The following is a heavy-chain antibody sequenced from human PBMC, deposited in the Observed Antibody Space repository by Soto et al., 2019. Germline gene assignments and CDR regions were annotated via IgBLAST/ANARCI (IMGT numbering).Heavy chain of an antibody. Sequence: KESGPTLVKPTQTLTLTCTFSGFSLSSTRMAVGWIRQPPGKALEWLALIYWDDDKRYSPFLTSRLTITKDTSKNQVVLTMSNMEPVDTARYYCAHIVVAGLGYYFDYWGQGTLVTVSS. D-gene: IGHD6-19*01. CDR1: GFSLSSTRMA. CDR2: IYWDDDK. V-gene: IGHV2-5*02. CDR3: AHIVVAGLGYYFDY. J-gene: IGHJ4*02.